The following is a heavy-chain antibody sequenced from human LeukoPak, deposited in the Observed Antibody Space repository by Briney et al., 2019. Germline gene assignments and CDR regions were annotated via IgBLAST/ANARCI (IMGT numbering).Heavy chain of an antibody. J-gene: IGHJ6*02. CDR3: ARDMQVDRYYYGSGSYYYYGMDV. D-gene: IGHD3-10*01. V-gene: IGHV1-2*02. Sequence: GASVKVSCKASGYTFTGYYMHWVRQAPGQGLEWMGWINPNSGGTNYAQKFQGRVTMTRDTFISTAYMELSRLRSDDTAVYYCARDMQVDRYYYGSGSYYYYGMDVWGQGTTVTVSS. CDR1: GYTFTGYY. CDR2: INPNSGGT.